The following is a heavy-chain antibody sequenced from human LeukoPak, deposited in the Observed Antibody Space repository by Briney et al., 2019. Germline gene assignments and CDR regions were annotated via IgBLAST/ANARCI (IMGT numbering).Heavy chain of an antibody. CDR2: IKQDGSEE. CDR3: TRDRSTSAVLRWSDP. V-gene: IGHV3-7*01. CDR1: GFTFSSYW. J-gene: IGHJ5*02. D-gene: IGHD6-13*01. Sequence: GGSLRLSCAASGFTFSSYWMSWVRQAPGKGLEWVATIKQDGSEENYVDSVKGRFTISRDNAKNSLYLQMNSLRAEDTAVYYCTRDRSTSAVLRWSDPWGQGILVNVSS.